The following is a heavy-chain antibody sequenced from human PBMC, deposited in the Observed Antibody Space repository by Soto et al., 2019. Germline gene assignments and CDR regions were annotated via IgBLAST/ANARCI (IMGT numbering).Heavy chain of an antibody. D-gene: IGHD2-21*02. Sequence: TGESLKISCKGSGYSFSSQWIGWVRQMPGRGLEWMGIVHPGDSDTRYRPSFQGQVTISADKSITTAYLQWSSLKPSDTAIYYCARHTGVVTPISGYYYGMDVWGQGTTVTVSS. CDR2: VHPGDSDT. J-gene: IGHJ6*02. CDR3: ARHTGVVTPISGYYYGMDV. CDR1: GYSFSSQW. V-gene: IGHV5-51*01.